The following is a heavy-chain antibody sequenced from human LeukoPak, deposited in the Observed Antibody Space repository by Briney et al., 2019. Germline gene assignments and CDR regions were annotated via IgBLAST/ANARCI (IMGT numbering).Heavy chain of an antibody. D-gene: IGHD5-12*01. V-gene: IGHV3-11*01. CDR1: GFTFSDFY. Sequence: GGSLRLSCAASGFTFSDFYMGRIRQAPGEGLEWVSYISYTGGDIHYADSVKGRFTISRDDAKNSLYLQMSSLRAEDTAVYYCAREGDRGVVVADYFDFWGQGTVVTVSS. CDR2: ISYTGGDI. CDR3: AREGDRGVVVADYFDF. J-gene: IGHJ4*02.